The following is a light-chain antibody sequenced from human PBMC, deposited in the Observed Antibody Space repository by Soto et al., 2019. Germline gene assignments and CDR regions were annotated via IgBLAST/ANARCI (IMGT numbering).Light chain of an antibody. J-gene: IGLJ1*01. Sequence: QSALTQPASVSGSPGQSITISCTGTSSDVGGYNYVSWYQQHPGKAPKLMIYDVSNRPSGVSNRFSGSKSGNTASLTISGLQAEDEADYYCSSYTSSSTCTFGTGTKVTVL. CDR1: SSDVGGYNY. CDR2: DVS. V-gene: IGLV2-14*01. CDR3: SSYTSSSTCT.